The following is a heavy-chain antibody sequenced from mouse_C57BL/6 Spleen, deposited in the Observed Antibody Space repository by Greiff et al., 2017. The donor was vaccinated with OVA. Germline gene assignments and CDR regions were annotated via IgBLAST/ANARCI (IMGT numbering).Heavy chain of an antibody. V-gene: IGHV1-82*01. Sequence: QVQLQQSGPELVKPGASVKISCKASGYAFSSSWMNWVKQRPGKGLEWIGRIYPGDGDTNYNGKFKGKATLTADKSSSTAYMQLSSLTSEYSAVYVYAREELTAQATGDFDYWGQGTTLTVSS. CDR1: GYAFSSSW. J-gene: IGHJ2*01. CDR2: IYPGDGDT. CDR3: AREELTAQATGDFDY. D-gene: IGHD3-2*02.